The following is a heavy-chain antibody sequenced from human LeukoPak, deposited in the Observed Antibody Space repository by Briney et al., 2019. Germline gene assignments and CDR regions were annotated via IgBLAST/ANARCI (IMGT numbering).Heavy chain of an antibody. D-gene: IGHD3-22*01. Sequence: SETLSLTCTVSGGSISSGSYYWSWIRQPAGKGLEWIGRIYTSGSTNYNPSLNSRVTISVDKSKSQFSLTLSSVTAADTAVYYCARECYDSSGYSPDNWYFDLWGRGTLVTVSS. CDR1: GGSISSGSYY. CDR2: IYTSGST. V-gene: IGHV4-61*02. J-gene: IGHJ2*01. CDR3: ARECYDSSGYSPDNWYFDL.